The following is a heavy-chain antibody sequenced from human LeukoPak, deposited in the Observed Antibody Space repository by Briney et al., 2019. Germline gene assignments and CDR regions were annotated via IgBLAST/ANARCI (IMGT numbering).Heavy chain of an antibody. V-gene: IGHV1-24*01. J-gene: IGHJ4*02. D-gene: IGHD3-16*02. CDR2: FNPEDGET. CDR3: ATVMITFGGLIVHPRAFDY. CDR1: GYTLTELS. Sequence: GASVKVSCKVSGYTLTELSMHWVRQAPGKGLEWMGGFNPEDGETIYAQKFQGRVTMTEDTSTDTAYMELSSLRSEDTAVYYCATVMITFGGLIVHPRAFDYWGQGTLVTVSS.